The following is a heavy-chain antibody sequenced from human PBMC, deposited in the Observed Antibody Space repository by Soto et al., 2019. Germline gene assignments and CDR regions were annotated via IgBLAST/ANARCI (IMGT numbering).Heavy chain of an antibody. J-gene: IGHJ4*02. D-gene: IGHD3-22*01. Sequence: SETLSLTCTVSGGSISSGGYYWSWIRQHPGKGLEWIGYIYYSGSTYYNPSLKSRVTISVDTSKNQFSLKLSSVTAADTAVYYCAREWDDSSGYYYGSVDYWGQGTLVTVSS. CDR2: IYYSGST. CDR1: GGSISSGGYY. CDR3: AREWDDSSGYYYGSVDY. V-gene: IGHV4-31*03.